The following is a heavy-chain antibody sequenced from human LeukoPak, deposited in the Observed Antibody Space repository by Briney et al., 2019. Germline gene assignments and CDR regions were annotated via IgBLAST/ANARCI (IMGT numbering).Heavy chain of an antibody. CDR2: IYYSGST. V-gene: IGHV4-39*01. J-gene: IGHJ4*02. CDR1: GGSISSSSYY. CDR3: ARQLGYCSSTSCYADKVDY. Sequence: PSETLSLTCTVFGGSISSSSYYWGWIRQPPGKGLEWIGSIYYSGSTYYNPSLKSRVTISVDTSKNQFSLKLSSVTAAGTAVYYCARQLGYCSSTSCYADKVDYWGQGTLVTVSS. D-gene: IGHD2-2*01.